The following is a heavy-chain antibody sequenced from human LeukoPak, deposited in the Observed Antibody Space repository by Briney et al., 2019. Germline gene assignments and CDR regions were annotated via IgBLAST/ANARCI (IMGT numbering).Heavy chain of an antibody. V-gene: IGHV4-39*01. CDR2: IYYSGST. CDR3: ARRGYCSGGSCYYGVDY. CDR1: GGSISSSSYY. J-gene: IGHJ4*02. D-gene: IGHD2-15*01. Sequence: SETLSLTCSVSGGSISSSSYYWGWIRQPPGKGLEWIGSIYYSGSTYYNPSLKSRVTISVDTSKNQFSLKLSSVTAADTAVYYCARRGYCSGGSCYYGVDYWGQGTLVTVSS.